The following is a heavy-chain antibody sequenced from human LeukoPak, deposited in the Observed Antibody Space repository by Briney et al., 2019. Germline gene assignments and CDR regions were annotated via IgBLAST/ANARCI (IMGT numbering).Heavy chain of an antibody. CDR1: GGSFSGYY. V-gene: IGHV4-34*01. D-gene: IGHD3-9*01. CDR2: INHSGST. CDR3: AREATYDILTGYPGYYYYMDV. Sequence: SETLSLTCAVYGGSFSGYYWSWIRQPPGKGLEWIGEINHSGSTNYNPSLKSRVTISVDTSKNQFSLKLSSVTAADTAVYYCAREATYDILTGYPGYYYYMDVWGKGTTVTVSS. J-gene: IGHJ6*03.